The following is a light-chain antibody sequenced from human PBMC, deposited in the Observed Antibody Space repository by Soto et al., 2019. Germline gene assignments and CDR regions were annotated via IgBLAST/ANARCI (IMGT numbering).Light chain of an antibody. CDR2: EGR. J-gene: IGLJ1*01. V-gene: IGLV2-23*01. CDR3: LSYGKV. Sequence: QSALSQPASVSGSPGQSITISCTGINSGVVNYEYVSWYQQFPDKAPKLIIYEGRERPSGVSDCFSGSKSDNAASLTISALQTEDEAEYFCLSYGKVFGTGTKLTVL. CDR1: NSGVVNYEY.